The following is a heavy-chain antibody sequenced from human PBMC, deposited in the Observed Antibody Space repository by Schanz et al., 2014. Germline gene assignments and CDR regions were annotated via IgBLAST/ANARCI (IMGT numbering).Heavy chain of an antibody. V-gene: IGHV1-18*01. CDR2: ISVYHGHT. Sequence: QVQLVQSGAEVKKPGASVKVSCKVSGYSLNELSMHWVRQAPGRGLEWMGWISVYHGHTNYAEKGHGRVTMTTDTSTSTAYMELRSLISDDTAVYFCARGPSTGAFDIWGQGTMVTVSS. CDR3: ARGPSTGAFDI. CDR1: GYSLNELS. J-gene: IGHJ3*02.